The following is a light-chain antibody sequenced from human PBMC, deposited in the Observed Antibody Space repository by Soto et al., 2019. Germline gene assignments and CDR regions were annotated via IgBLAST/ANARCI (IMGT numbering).Light chain of an antibody. CDR1: QSVSSN. V-gene: IGKV3-15*01. Sequence: EIVMTQSPATLSVSPGERATLSCRASQSVSSNLAWYQQKPGQAPRLLIYGASTRATGIPARFSGSGSGTEFTLTISSLQSEDFAVYYCQHCNNWPLTVGQGTRVEIK. CDR2: GAS. CDR3: QHCNNWPLT. J-gene: IGKJ1*01.